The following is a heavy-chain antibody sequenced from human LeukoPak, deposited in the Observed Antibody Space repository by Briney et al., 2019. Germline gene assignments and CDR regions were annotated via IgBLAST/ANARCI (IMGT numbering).Heavy chain of an antibody. Sequence: ASVKVSCKASGGTFSSYAISWVRQAPGQGLEWMGWINAYNGNTNYAQKLQGRVTMTTDTSTSTAFMELSSLRSDDTAVYYCASDRLFSDAFDIWGQGTMVTASS. D-gene: IGHD3-9*01. V-gene: IGHV1-18*01. J-gene: IGHJ3*02. CDR2: INAYNGNT. CDR1: GGTFSSYA. CDR3: ASDRLFSDAFDI.